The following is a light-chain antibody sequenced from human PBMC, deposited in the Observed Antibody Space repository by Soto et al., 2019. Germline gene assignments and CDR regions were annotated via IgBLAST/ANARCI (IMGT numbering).Light chain of an antibody. CDR2: DAS. V-gene: IGKV3-11*01. J-gene: IGKJ3*01. CDR1: QSVSSY. Sequence: EMVLTRSRATLSLCPGERATLSCRASQSVSSYLAWYQQKPGQAPRLLICDASNRATGIPARFSGSGAGTEFLLTSSSEPDVVVAVYSDHQYSMWPPLTFGPGTKVD. CDR3: HQYSMWPPLT.